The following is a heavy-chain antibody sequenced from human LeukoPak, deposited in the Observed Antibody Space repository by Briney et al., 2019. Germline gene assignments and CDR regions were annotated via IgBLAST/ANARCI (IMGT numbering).Heavy chain of an antibody. V-gene: IGHV3-7*05. CDR1: GFTFSSYA. D-gene: IGHD5-24*01. Sequence: GGSLRLSCAASGFTFSSYAMHWVRQAPGKGLEWVANIKEVGSETYYADSVKGRFSISKDNAKNSVYLQKSSLRAEDTAVYYCARDGARVGYRRNDYWGQGTLVTVS. J-gene: IGHJ4*02. CDR3: ARDGARVGYRRNDY. CDR2: IKEVGSET.